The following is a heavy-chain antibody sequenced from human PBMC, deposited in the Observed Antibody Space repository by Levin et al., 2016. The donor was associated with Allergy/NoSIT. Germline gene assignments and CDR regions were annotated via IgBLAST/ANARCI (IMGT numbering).Heavy chain of an antibody. CDR1: GFTFSSYG. D-gene: IGHD3-10*01. CDR3: VKDGPFSGSGPYYFEH. J-gene: IGHJ4*02. CDR2: IWYDGSHE. V-gene: IGHV3-30*02. Sequence: GESLKISCAASGFTFSSYGMYWVRQAPGKGLEWVTFIWYDGSHEFYEDSVKGRFTISRDNSRNTVFLEMNSLRPEDTALYYCVKDGPFSGSGPYYFEHWGQGTLVTVSS.